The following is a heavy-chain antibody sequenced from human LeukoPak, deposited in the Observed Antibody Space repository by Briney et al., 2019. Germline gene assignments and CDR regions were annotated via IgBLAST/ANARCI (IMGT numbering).Heavy chain of an antibody. V-gene: IGHV4-34*01. CDR2: VNYSGNT. D-gene: IGHD3-3*01. J-gene: IGHJ4*02. CDR1: GGSIRGNY. CDR3: ARVSDFWNEYYDSYFGY. Sequence: SETLSLTCSVSGGSIRGNYWSWIRQTQGKGLEWIGEVNYSGNTNYNPSVKSRVAISVDMSKNHLSLRLNSVTAADTAVYYCARVSDFWNEYYDSYFGYWGQGALVIVSS.